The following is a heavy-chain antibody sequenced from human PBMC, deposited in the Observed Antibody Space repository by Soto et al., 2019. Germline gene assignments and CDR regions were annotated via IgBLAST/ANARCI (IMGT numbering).Heavy chain of an antibody. CDR3: AKDYEDTPMVYTNGFDY. CDR2: ISYEGSNK. V-gene: IGHV3-30*18. J-gene: IGHJ4*02. Sequence: QVQLVELGGGVVQPGRSLRLSCVASGFSFRSYGMHWVRQAPGKGLEWVALISYEGSNKDYADSVKGRFTISRDNSKNTLYLQMNGLRAEDTAVYYCAKDYEDTPMVYTNGFDYWGQGTLVSVSS. D-gene: IGHD5-18*01. CDR1: GFSFRSYG.